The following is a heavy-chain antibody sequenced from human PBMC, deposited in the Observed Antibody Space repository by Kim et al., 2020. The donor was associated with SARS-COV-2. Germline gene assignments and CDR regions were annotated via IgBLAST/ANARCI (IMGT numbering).Heavy chain of an antibody. CDR3: VRYCVVVVAATDLNWFDP. CDR2: INHSGST. V-gene: IGHV4-34*01. J-gene: IGHJ5*02. D-gene: IGHD2-15*01. CDR1: GGSFSGYY. Sequence: SETLSLTCAVYGGSFSGYYWSWIRQPPGKGLEWIGEINHSGSTNYNPSLKSRVTISVDTSKNEFSLKLRSVTDADTAVYYCVRYCVVVVAATDLNWFDPWGQGTLVTVSS.